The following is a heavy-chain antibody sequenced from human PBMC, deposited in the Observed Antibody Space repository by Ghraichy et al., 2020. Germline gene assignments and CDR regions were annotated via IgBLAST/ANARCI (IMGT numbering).Heavy chain of an antibody. V-gene: IGHV4-61*02. CDR2: IYTSGST. Sequence: SETLSLTCTVSGGSISSGSYYWSWIRQPAGKGLEWIGRIYTSGSTNYNPSLKSRVTISVDTSKNQFSLKLSSVTAADTAVYYCASGEIQLWQYFDYWGQGTLVTVSS. J-gene: IGHJ4*02. CDR3: ASGEIQLWQYFDY. D-gene: IGHD5-18*01. CDR1: GGSISSGSYY.